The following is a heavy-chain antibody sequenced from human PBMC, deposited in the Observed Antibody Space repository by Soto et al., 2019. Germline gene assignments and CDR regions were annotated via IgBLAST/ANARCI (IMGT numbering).Heavy chain of an antibody. V-gene: IGHV1-2*04. CDR3: ARDRAVAGTLSF. D-gene: IGHD6-19*01. CDR2: INPNSGDT. CDR1: GYTITGYY. Sequence: ASVKLSCKASGYTITGYYMHWVRQAPGQGLVWMGWINPNSGDTHYAQKFQGWVTMTRDRSINTAYMELRSLRSDDTAVYYCARDRAVAGTLSFWGQGTLVTVSS. J-gene: IGHJ4*02.